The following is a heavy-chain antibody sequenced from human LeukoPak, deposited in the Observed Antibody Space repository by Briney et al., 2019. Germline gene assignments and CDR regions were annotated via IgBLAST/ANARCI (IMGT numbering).Heavy chain of an antibody. CDR3: ARPAAKYYYYYYYMDV. J-gene: IGHJ6*03. CDR1: GGSISSSSYY. V-gene: IGHV4-39*01. D-gene: IGHD2-2*01. CDR2: IYYSGST. Sequence: SETLSLTCTVSGGSISSSSYYWGWIRQPPGKGLEWIGSIYYSGSTYYNPSFKSRVTISVDTSKNQFSLKLSSVTAADTAVYYCARPAAKYYYYYYYMDVWAKGPRSPSP.